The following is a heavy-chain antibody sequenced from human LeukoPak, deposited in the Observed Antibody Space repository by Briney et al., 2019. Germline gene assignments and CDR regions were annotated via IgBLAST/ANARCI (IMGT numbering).Heavy chain of an antibody. CDR1: GFTFSSYS. CDR3: AREGPRSLWFGELSV. CDR2: ISSSSSYI. V-gene: IGHV3-21*01. Sequence: GGSLRLSCAASGFTFSSYSMNWVRQAPGKGLEWVSSISSSSSYIYYADSVKGRFTISRDNAKNPLYLQMNSLRAEDTAVYYCAREGPRSLWFGELSVWGQGTLVTVSS. J-gene: IGHJ4*02. D-gene: IGHD3-10*01.